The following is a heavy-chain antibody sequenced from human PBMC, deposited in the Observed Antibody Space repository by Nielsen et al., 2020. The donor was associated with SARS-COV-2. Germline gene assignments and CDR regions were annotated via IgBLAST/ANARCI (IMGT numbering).Heavy chain of an antibody. V-gene: IGHV3-13*01. Sequence: GESLKISCAASGFTFSSYDMHWVRQATGKGLEWVSTISTAGDTFYPGSVKGRFTISRDNSKNTLYLQMNSLRAEDTAVYYCAKTGDYFVVVPAATLDVWGQGTTVTVSS. CDR1: GFTFSSYD. CDR2: ISTAGDT. CDR3: AKTGDYFVVVPAATLDV. D-gene: IGHD2-2*01. J-gene: IGHJ6*02.